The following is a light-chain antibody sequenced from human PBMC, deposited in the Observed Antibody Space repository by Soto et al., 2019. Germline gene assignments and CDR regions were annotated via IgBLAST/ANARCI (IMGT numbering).Light chain of an antibody. V-gene: IGKV3-20*01. CDR3: QHNSSS. Sequence: EIVLTQSPGTLSLSPGERATLSCRASQSVSSSYLAWYQQKPGQAPRLLIYGASSRATGIPDSFSGSSSGIVVTLTISRLEPENFALYYFQHNSSSFSGGTKLEIK. CDR1: QSVSSSY. CDR2: GAS. J-gene: IGKJ4*01.